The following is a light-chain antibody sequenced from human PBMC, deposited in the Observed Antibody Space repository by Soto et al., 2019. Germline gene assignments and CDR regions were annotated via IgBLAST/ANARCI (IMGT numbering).Light chain of an antibody. J-gene: IGKJ4*01. CDR1: KSIGDN. CDR3: QQSCNTPPT. V-gene: IGKV1-39*01. Sequence: DIQMTQSPSSLSASVGDRVPITCRASKSIGDNLNWYQLKQVSAPNLLIYAASNLQSGVPSRFSGSGSGTDFTLTISNLQPEDVVSDFCQQSCNTPPTFGGGNKVEIQ. CDR2: AAS.